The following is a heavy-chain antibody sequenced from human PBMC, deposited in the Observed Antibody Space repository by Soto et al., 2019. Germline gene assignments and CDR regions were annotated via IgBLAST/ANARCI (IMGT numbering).Heavy chain of an antibody. CDR2: TYYRSKWFH. Sequence: SQTLSLTCVISGDSVSSNSATWNWIRQSPSRGLQRLGRTYYRSKWFHDYAVSVESRITINPDTSKNQFSLQLISVTPEDTAVYYCARSITGSAYFDYWGQGTLVTVSS. CDR3: ARSITGSAYFDY. J-gene: IGHJ4*02. CDR1: GDSVSSNSAT. D-gene: IGHD3-10*01. V-gene: IGHV6-1*01.